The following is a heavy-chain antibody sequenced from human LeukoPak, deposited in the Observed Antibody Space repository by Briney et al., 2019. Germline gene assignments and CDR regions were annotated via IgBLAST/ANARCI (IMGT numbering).Heavy chain of an antibody. Sequence: PSETLSLTCAVYGGSFGGYYWSWIRQPPGKGLEWIGEINHSGSTNYNPSLKSRVTISVDTSKNQFSLKLSSVTAADTAVYYCARASRIVVVPAALNWFDPWGQGTLVTVSS. CDR3: ARASRIVVVPAALNWFDP. CDR1: GGSFGGYY. J-gene: IGHJ5*02. D-gene: IGHD2-2*01. V-gene: IGHV4-34*01. CDR2: INHSGST.